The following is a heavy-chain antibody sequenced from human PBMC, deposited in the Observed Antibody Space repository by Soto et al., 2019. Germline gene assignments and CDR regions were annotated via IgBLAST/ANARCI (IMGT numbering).Heavy chain of an antibody. J-gene: IGHJ5*02. CDR1: GYTFTIYG. Sequence: ASVKVSCKASGYTFTIYGISGVLQSPLQGLEWMGWISAYNGNTNYAQKLQGRVTMTTDTSTSTAYMELRSLRSDDTAVYYCARGLRFLEWSKNWFDPWGQGTLVTVSS. CDR3: ARGLRFLEWSKNWFDP. CDR2: ISAYNGNT. V-gene: IGHV1-18*04. D-gene: IGHD3-3*01.